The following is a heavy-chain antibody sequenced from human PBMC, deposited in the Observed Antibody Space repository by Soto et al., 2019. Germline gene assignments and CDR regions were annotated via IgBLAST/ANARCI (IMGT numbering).Heavy chain of an antibody. V-gene: IGHV3-30*18. CDR3: VKDGSSGWPYFYDMDV. J-gene: IGHJ6*02. CDR1: GFTFSSYG. D-gene: IGHD6-19*01. Sequence: LRLSCAASGFTFSSYGMHWVRQAPGKGLEWVAVISYDGRNKYYADAVKGRFTISRDNSKNTLYLQMSSLRAEDTAVYYCVKDGSSGWPYFYDMDVWGQGTTVTV. CDR2: ISYDGRNK.